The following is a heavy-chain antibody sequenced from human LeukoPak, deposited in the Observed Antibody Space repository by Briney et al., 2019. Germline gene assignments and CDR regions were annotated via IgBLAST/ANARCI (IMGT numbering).Heavy chain of an antibody. CDR2: IYYSGST. D-gene: IGHD2-8*01. J-gene: IGHJ6*03. CDR3: ARVRNGGFYYMDV. CDR1: GGSISSGGHY. V-gene: IGHV4-61*08. Sequence: SQTLSLTCTVSGGSISSGGHYWSWIRQPPGKGLEWIGYIYYSGSTNYNPSLKSRVTISVDTSKNQFSLKLSSVTAADTAVYYCARVRNGGFYYMDVWGKGTTVTVSS.